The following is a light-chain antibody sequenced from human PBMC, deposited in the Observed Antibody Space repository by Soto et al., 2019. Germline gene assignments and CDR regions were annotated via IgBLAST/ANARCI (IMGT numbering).Light chain of an antibody. Sequence: DIVMTQSPDSLAVSLGERATINCKSSLSVLYSSNNKNYLAWYQQKPGQPPKLLIYWASTRESGVPDRFSGSGSGTDFTLTISSLQTEDVAVYYCQQYYSTPWTFGQGTKVEIQ. CDR3: QQYYSTPWT. V-gene: IGKV4-1*01. CDR2: WAS. J-gene: IGKJ1*01. CDR1: LSVLYSSNNKNY.